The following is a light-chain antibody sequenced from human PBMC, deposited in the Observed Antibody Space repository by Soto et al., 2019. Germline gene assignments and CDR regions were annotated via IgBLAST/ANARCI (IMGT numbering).Light chain of an antibody. J-gene: IGLJ2*01. V-gene: IGLV2-14*03. CDR2: DVS. CDR3: SSYASNGDVL. CDR1: SSDVGTYEY. Sequence: QSALTQPASVSGSPGQSITISCTGTSSDVGTYEYVSWYQHHPGKAPKLMIYDVSNRPSGVSDRFSGSKSGNTASLTISGLQAEDEGDYYCSSYASNGDVLFGGGTKLTVL.